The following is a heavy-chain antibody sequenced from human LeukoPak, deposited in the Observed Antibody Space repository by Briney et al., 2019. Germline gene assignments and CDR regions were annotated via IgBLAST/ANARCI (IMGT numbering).Heavy chain of an antibody. Sequence: PGGSLRLSCAASGFTFDDYAMHWVRQAPGKGLEWVSGISWNSGSIGYADSVKGRFTISRDNAKNSLYLQMNSLRAEDTALYYCAQHASRLRSFDYWGQGTLVTVSS. CDR2: ISWNSGSI. J-gene: IGHJ4*02. CDR3: AQHASRLRSFDY. CDR1: GFTFDDYA. V-gene: IGHV3-9*01. D-gene: IGHD6-25*01.